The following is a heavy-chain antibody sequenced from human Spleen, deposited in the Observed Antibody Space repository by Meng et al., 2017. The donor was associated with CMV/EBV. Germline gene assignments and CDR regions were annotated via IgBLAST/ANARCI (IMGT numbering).Heavy chain of an antibody. CDR2: LPYDETDK. CDR3: AKSWLQSLWGVLDY. Sequence: GGSLRLSCAVSGFSVSSYDMHWVRQAPGKGLEWVAFLPYDETDKYYAESVKGRFTISRDNFRNTLYLQMNSLRAEDTAVYYCAKSWLQSLWGVLDYWGQGTLVTVSS. CDR1: GFSVSSYD. D-gene: IGHD5-24*01. J-gene: IGHJ4*02. V-gene: IGHV3-30*02.